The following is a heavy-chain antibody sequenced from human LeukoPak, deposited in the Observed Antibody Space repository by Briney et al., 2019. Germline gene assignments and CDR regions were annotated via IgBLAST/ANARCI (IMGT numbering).Heavy chain of an antibody. CDR3: ARDRRFLEWLLFDY. Sequence: ASVKVSCKASGYTFTSYGISWVRQAPGQGLEWMGWISAYNGNTNYAQKLQGRVTMTTDTSTSTAYMELRSLRSDDTAVYYCARDRRFLEWLLFDYWGQGTLVTVSS. V-gene: IGHV1-18*01. D-gene: IGHD3-3*01. J-gene: IGHJ4*02. CDR2: ISAYNGNT. CDR1: GYTFTSYG.